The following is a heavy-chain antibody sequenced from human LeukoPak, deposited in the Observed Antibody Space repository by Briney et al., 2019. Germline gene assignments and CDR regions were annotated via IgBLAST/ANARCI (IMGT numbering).Heavy chain of an antibody. CDR2: ISYDGSNK. D-gene: IGHD3-22*01. J-gene: IGHJ4*02. V-gene: IGHV3-30*18. Sequence: GRSLRLSCAASGFTFSSYGMHWVRQAPGKGLEWVAVISYDGSNKYYADSVKGRFTISRDNSKNTLYLQMNSLRAEDTAVYYCAKDEVYYYDSSGYYPGYWGQGTLVTVSS. CDR1: GFTFSSYG. CDR3: AKDEVYYYDSSGYYPGY.